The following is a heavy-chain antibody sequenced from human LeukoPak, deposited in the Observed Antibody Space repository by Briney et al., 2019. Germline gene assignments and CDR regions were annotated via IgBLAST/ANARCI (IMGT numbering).Heavy chain of an antibody. Sequence: GGSLRLSCAVSGFTFSSYAIHWVRQAPGKGLEWVAVISYDGSNKYYADSVKGRFTISRDSSRNTLYLQMNSLRAEDTAVYYCAKVSGGGLYYDGMDVWGQGTTVTVSS. V-gene: IGHV3-30-3*01. CDR2: ISYDGSNK. J-gene: IGHJ6*02. CDR1: GFTFSSYA. D-gene: IGHD1-14*01. CDR3: AKVSGGGLYYDGMDV.